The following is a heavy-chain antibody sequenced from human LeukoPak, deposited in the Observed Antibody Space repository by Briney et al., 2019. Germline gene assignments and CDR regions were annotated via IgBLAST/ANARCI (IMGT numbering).Heavy chain of an antibody. CDR3: AGDHGSGSTDYFDY. J-gene: IGHJ4*02. V-gene: IGHV3-21*01. D-gene: IGHD3-22*01. CDR1: GFTFSSYA. CDR2: ISTDTSYI. Sequence: GGSLRLSCAASGFTFSSYAMHWVRQTPGQGLEWVSSISTDTSYIYYADSVKGRFTISRDNAKNSLYLQMKSLRVEDTAVYYCAGDHGSGSTDYFDYWGQGTLVTVSS.